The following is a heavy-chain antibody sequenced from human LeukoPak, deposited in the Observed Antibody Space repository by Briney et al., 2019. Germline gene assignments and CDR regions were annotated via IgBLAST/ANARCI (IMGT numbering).Heavy chain of an antibody. CDR3: ARGGYSNYERHGYYYYMDV. D-gene: IGHD4-11*01. CDR1: GGSISSSSYY. V-gene: IGHV4-30-2*01. Sequence: PSETLSLTCTVSGGSISSSSYYWSWIRQPPGKGLEWIGYIYHSGSTHYNPSLKSRVTISVDRSKNQFSLKLSSVTAADTAVYYCARGGYSNYERHGYYYYMDVWGKGTTVTVSS. CDR2: IYHSGST. J-gene: IGHJ6*03.